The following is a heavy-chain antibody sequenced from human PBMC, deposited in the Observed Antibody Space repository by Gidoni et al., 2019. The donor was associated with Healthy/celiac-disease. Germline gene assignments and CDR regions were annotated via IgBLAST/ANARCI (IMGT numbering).Heavy chain of an antibody. CDR1: GFTFSNAW. D-gene: IGHD3-3*01. CDR3: TTLLEWLP. J-gene: IGHJ5*02. CDR2: IKSKTDGETT. V-gene: IGHV3-15*01. Sequence: EVQLVESGGGLVKPGGSLRLSCAASGFTFSNAWMSWVRQAPGKGLEWVGRIKSKTDGETTDYAAPVKGRFTISRDDSKNTLYLQMNSLKTEDTAVYYCTTLLEWLPWGQGTLVTVSS.